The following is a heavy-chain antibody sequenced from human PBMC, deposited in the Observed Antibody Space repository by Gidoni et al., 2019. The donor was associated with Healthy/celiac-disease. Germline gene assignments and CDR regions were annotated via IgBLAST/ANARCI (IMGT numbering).Heavy chain of an antibody. D-gene: IGHD5-18*01. CDR2: IYSGGST. Sequence: EVQLVESGGGLIQPGGSLRLSCAASGFTVSSTYMSWVRQAPGKGLEWVSVIYSGGSTYYADSVKGRFTISRDNSKNTLYLQMNSLRAEDTAVYYCARGGYVDTAMVHLYYFDYWGQGTLVTVSS. CDR3: ARGGYVDTAMVHLYYFDY. CDR1: GFTVSSTY. V-gene: IGHV3-53*01. J-gene: IGHJ4*02.